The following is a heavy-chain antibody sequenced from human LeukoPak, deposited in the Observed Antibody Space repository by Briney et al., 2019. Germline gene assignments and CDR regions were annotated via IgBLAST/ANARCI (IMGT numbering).Heavy chain of an antibody. J-gene: IGHJ1*01. D-gene: IGHD3-3*01. CDR1: GGSISSSSYY. Sequence: PSETLSLTCTVSGGSISSSSYYWGWIRQPPGKGLEWLGGINHSGTTNYNPSLKSRVTISVDTSKNQFSLKLTSVTAADTAVYYCARGGDDFWSVEYFQHWGQGTLVTVSS. CDR2: INHSGTT. V-gene: IGHV4-39*07. CDR3: ARGGDDFWSVEYFQH.